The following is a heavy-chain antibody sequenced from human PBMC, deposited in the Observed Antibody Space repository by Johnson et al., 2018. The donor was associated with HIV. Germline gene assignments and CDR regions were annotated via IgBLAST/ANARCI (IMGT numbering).Heavy chain of an antibody. V-gene: IGHV3-64*01. Sequence: VQLVESGGGVVQPGRSVRLSCAASGFTFSSYAMYWVRQAPGKGLEYVSAISSNGGSTYYANSVKGRFTISRDNSKNTLYLQMNSLRAEDTAVYYCARDRDYGSGAFDVWGPGTMVTVSS. J-gene: IGHJ3*01. CDR1: GFTFSSYA. CDR2: ISSNGGST. CDR3: ARDRDYGSGAFDV. D-gene: IGHD3-10*01.